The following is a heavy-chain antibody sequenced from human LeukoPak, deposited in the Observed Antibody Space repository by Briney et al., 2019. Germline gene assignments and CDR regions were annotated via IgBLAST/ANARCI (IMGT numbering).Heavy chain of an antibody. CDR3: ASKVNHSPFDY. CDR1: GFTFSSYW. J-gene: IGHJ4*02. V-gene: IGHV3-74*01. Sequence: QSGGSLRLSCAASGFTFSSYWMYWVRQAPGKGLVWVSRINSDESSTSYAVSVKGRFTISRDNAKSTLYLQMNSLRAEDTAVYYCASKVNHSPFDYWGQGTLVTVSS. CDR2: INSDESST. D-gene: IGHD2-15*01.